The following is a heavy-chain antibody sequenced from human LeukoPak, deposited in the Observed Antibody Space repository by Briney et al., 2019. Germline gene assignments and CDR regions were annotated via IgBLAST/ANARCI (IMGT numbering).Heavy chain of an antibody. CDR1: GGSISSSSYY. CDR3: ARVGPFFDY. CDR2: IYYSGST. V-gene: IGHV4-39*01. J-gene: IGHJ4*02. Sequence: SETLSLTCTVSGGSISSSSYYWGWIRQPPGKGLEWIGSIYYSGSTYYNPSLKSRVTISVDTSKNQFSLSLSSVTAADTAVYYCARVGPFFDYWGQGTLVTVSS.